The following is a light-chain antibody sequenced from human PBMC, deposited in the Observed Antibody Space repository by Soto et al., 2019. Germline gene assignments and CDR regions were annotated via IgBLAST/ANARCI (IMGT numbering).Light chain of an antibody. J-gene: IGKJ4*02. CDR1: QSVXRTY. CDR3: QTYERWPLT. V-gene: IGKV3-20*01. CDR2: GAS. Sequence: DIVLTQSAGTLSLSPGDRATLSCRASQSVXRTYLAWYQQKPGQAPRLLXDGASNSASGIPDSLSGSGSGTEFTPTISRLQYEDSVGYYWQTYERWPLTFGGGTKVDIK.